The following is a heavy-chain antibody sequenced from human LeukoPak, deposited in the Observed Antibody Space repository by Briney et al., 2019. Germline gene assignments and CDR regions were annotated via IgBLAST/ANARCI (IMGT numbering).Heavy chain of an antibody. J-gene: IGHJ6*03. Sequence: SETLSLTCAVSGYSINSGYYWGWIRQPPGKGLEWIGSFYGSGSAYYNPSLKIRVTISTDTSKNQFSLKLTSVTAADTAVYYCARENGPLHDFYYYMDVWGKGTTVTVSS. D-gene: IGHD1-1*01. CDR1: GYSINSGYY. CDR3: ARENGPLHDFYYYMDV. CDR2: FYGSGSA. V-gene: IGHV4-38-2*02.